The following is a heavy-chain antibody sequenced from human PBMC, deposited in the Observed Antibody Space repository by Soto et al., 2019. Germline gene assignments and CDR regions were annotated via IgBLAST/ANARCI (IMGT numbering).Heavy chain of an antibody. CDR2: IHHSGSA. D-gene: IGHD6-19*01. V-gene: IGHV4-4*02. CDR3: ARSFGWYAIDQ. CDR1: SASISSEQR. Sequence: SETLSLTCAVSSASISSEQRWSWVRQPPGRGLEWIGEIHHSGSANKNPSLKSRVTMSVDRSKNQFSLNLNSVTAADTAVYYWARSFGWYAIDQWGQGTLVTVSS. J-gene: IGHJ4*02.